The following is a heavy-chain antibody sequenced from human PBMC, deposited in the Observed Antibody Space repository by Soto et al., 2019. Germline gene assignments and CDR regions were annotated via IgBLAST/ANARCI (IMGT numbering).Heavy chain of an antibody. CDR1: GYTFTSYD. Sequence: QVQLVQSGAEVKKPGASVKVSCKASGYTFTSYDINWVRQATGQGLEWMGWMNPNSGNTGYAQKFQGRVTMTRNTSISTAYMELSSLRSEDTAVYYCASDPLWDRGVARKGMDVWGQGTTVTVSS. J-gene: IGHJ6*02. CDR3: ASDPLWDRGVARKGMDV. V-gene: IGHV1-8*01. D-gene: IGHD3-10*01. CDR2: MNPNSGNT.